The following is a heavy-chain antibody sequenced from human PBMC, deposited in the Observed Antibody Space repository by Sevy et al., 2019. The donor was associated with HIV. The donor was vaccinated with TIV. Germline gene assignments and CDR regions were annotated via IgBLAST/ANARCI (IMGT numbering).Heavy chain of an antibody. Sequence: GGSLRLSCAVSGFTFSSYEMNWVRQAPGKGLEWVSYISDSGANIYYADSVKGRFTISRDSAKNSLYLQMNSVRADYTACYYCVREIPISGPAFDIWGQGTMVTVSS. V-gene: IGHV3-48*03. CDR3: VREIPISGPAFDI. J-gene: IGHJ3*02. CDR1: GFTFSSYE. CDR2: ISDSGANI.